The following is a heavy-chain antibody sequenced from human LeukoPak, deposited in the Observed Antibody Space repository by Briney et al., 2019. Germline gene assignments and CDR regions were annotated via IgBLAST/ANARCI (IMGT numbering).Heavy chain of an antibody. CDR3: ASGVYAIAFDI. CDR2: ISSSSGTI. J-gene: IGHJ3*02. Sequence: PGGSLRLSCAASGFTFSSYSMNWVRQAPGKGLEWVSYISSSSGTIYYADSVKGRFTISRDNAKNSLYLQMNSLRAEDTAVYYCASGVYAIAFDIWGQGTMVTVSS. V-gene: IGHV3-48*04. D-gene: IGHD2-8*01. CDR1: GFTFSSYS.